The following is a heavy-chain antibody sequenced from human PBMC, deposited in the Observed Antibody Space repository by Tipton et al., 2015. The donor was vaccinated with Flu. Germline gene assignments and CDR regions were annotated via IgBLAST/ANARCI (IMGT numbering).Heavy chain of an antibody. Sequence: SLRLSCAASGFTFSTFWMHWVRQAPGKGLEWVANINQDGSEKYYVDSVKGRFTISRDNSKKTLYLQMNSLRVEDTAIYYCAKELFRASAGTRGGAYWGQGTLVTVSS. J-gene: IGHJ4*02. CDR3: AKELFRASAGTRGGAY. D-gene: IGHD6-19*01. CDR1: GFTFSTFW. V-gene: IGHV3-7*03. CDR2: INQDGSEK.